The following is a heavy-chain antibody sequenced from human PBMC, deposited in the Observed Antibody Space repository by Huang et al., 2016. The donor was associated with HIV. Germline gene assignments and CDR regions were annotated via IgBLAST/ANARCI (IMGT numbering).Heavy chain of an antibody. J-gene: IGHJ6*02. CDR3: ARLPTPSYYDTWSISPVEEDFFYFNLDL. Sequence: QVRLEQWGEGSLKPSETLSLTCAVYGASFSTYFWSWVRQSPDKRLLWIGASKPGGPSNYKPAFKGRVGKSLYTPKNQFSLTLRAMSAADAAIYYCARLPTPSYYDTWSISPVEEDFFYFNLDLWGRGTPVTVS. V-gene: IGHV4-34*02. D-gene: IGHD3-16*01. CDR2: SKPGGPS. CDR1: GASFSTYF.